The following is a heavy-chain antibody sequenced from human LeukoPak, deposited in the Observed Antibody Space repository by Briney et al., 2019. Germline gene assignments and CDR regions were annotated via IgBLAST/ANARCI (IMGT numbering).Heavy chain of an antibody. CDR2: INPNSGDT. Sequence: ASVKVSCKSSGYTFTGYYMHWVRQAPGQGLEWMGWINPNSGDTKYAQNFQGRVTMTRDTSISTAYMEPSRLRSDDTAVYYCATDRHTIAVAATLDYWGQGTLVIASS. D-gene: IGHD6-19*01. CDR1: GYTFTGYY. J-gene: IGHJ4*02. V-gene: IGHV1-2*02. CDR3: ATDRHTIAVAATLDY.